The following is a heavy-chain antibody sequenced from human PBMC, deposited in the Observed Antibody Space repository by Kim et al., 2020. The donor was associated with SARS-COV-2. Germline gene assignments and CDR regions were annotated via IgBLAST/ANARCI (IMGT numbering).Heavy chain of an antibody. J-gene: IGHJ6*03. CDR3: ARRHYQLLGGYYYFMDV. CDR2: ISYTGNS. D-gene: IGHD2-2*01. Sequence: SETLSLTCTVSGGSISSYSWTWIRQSPGRGLEWIGYISYTGNSYYNPSLKRRVTISLDTSKNQFSLQLNSVTAADTAVYYCARRHYQLLGGYYYFMDVWGKGATVTVSS. CDR1: GGSISSYS. V-gene: IGHV4-59*08.